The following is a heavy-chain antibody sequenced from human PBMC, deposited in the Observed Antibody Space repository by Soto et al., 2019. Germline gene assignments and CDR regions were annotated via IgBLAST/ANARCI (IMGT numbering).Heavy chain of an antibody. Sequence: ASVKVSCKTSGYSLITYYLHWVRQAPGQGVEWMGVISPSGGTTTYAQKFQGRVTMTRDTSTNTVYLEVTSLRSEDTGVDYYARTGVATIKTANLHYWG. D-gene: IGHD5-12*01. CDR3: ARTGVATIKTANLHY. V-gene: IGHV1-46*01. J-gene: IGHJ4*01. CDR1: GYSLITYY. CDR2: ISPSGGTT.